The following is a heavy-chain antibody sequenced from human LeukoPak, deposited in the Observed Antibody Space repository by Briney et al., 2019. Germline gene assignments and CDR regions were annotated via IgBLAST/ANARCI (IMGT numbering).Heavy chain of an antibody. J-gene: IGHJ5*02. CDR2: ISYDGSNK. CDR1: GFTFSSYA. V-gene: IGHV3-30*04. Sequence: PGRSLRLSCAASGFTFSSYAMHWVRQAPGKGLEWVAVISYDGSNKYYADSVKGRFTISRDNSENTLYLQMNSLRAEDTAVYYCASSGSIAAALKFDPWGQGTLVTVSS. D-gene: IGHD6-13*01. CDR3: ASSGSIAAALKFDP.